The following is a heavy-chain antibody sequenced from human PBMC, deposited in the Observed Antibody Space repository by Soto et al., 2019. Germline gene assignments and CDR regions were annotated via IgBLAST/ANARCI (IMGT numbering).Heavy chain of an antibody. J-gene: IGHJ4*02. Sequence: PGESLKISCKGSGYSFTSNWIGWVRQMPGKGLEWMGIIYPGDSDTRYTPSFQVQVIISADKSVSTAYLQWSSLKASDTAMYYCARFREGWLTLDYWCQRTLVSVYS. CDR3: ARFREGWLTLDY. CDR2: IYPGDSDT. CDR1: GYSFTSNW. V-gene: IGHV5-51*01. D-gene: IGHD3-10*01.